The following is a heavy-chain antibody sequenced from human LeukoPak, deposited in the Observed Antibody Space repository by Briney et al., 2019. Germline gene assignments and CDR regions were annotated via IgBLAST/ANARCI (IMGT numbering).Heavy chain of an antibody. D-gene: IGHD3-9*01. V-gene: IGHV3-23*01. CDR1: GFTFSDCA. Sequence: GGSLRLSCAASGFTFSDCAMTWIRQAPGKGLEWVSTISGSGISTYFADSVKGRFTISRDNSRNTLFLQMNSLRAEDTALFYCAKGDNNILTGYYNSFDSWGQGTLVTVSS. CDR3: AKGDNNILTGYYNSFDS. J-gene: IGHJ4*02. CDR2: ISGSGIST.